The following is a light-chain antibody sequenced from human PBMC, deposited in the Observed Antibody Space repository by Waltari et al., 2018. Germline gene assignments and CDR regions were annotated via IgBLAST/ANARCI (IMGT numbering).Light chain of an antibody. J-gene: IGKJ4*01. CDR3: QHYDSYPAT. CDR1: QSLLNSNGYNS. CDR2: LGS. Sequence: DIVMTQSPVSLPVTPGEPASISCRSNQSLLNSNGYNSLDWYLQKPGQSPQLLIYLGSYRASGVPDRFSGSGSGTDFTLRISRVEAEDVGIYYCQHYDSYPATFGGGTKVELK. V-gene: IGKV2-28*01.